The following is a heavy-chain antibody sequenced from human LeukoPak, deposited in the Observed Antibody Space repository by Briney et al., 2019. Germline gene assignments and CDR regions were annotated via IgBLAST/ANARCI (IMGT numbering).Heavy chain of an antibody. CDR1: GFTSTNTW. V-gene: IGHV3-15*01. J-gene: IGHJ3*02. D-gene: IGHD2-15*01. CDR2: IKSSSDGGTT. Sequence: GGSLRLSCAASGFTSTNTWMTWVRQAPGKGLEWVGRIKSSSDGGTTDYAAPVKGRFTISRDDSKNTLYLQMNSLKTEDTAVYYCTTAPRGYCSGGSCSYAFDIWGQGTMVTVSS. CDR3: TTAPRGYCSGGSCSYAFDI.